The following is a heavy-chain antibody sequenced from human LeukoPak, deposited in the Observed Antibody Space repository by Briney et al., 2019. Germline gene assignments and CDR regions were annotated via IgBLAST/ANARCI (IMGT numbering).Heavy chain of an antibody. CDR1: GLTFSGFW. V-gene: IGHV3-74*01. Sequence: GGSLRLSCAASGLTFSGFWMHSVRQAPGKGPGWVSCIRFDGSDATYADSVEGRFTMSRDNAKNTLHLQMDSLTVEDTAVCYCAVSNWMDPWGQGTLVTVSS. J-gene: IGHJ5*02. CDR3: AVSNWMDP. CDR2: IRFDGSDA.